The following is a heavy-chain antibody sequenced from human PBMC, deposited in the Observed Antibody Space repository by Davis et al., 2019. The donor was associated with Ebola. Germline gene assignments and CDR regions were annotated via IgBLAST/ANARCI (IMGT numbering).Heavy chain of an antibody. CDR2: INPSGGST. V-gene: IGHV1-46*03. J-gene: IGHJ4*02. CDR1: GYTFTSYY. D-gene: IGHD5-18*01. Sequence: ASVTVSCKASGYTFTSYYMHWLRQAPAQELVWMGIINPSGGSTSYAQKFQGRVTMTRDTSTSTVYMELSSLRSEDTAVYYCARSLGYSYGVDYWGQGTLITVSS. CDR3: ARSLGYSYGVDY.